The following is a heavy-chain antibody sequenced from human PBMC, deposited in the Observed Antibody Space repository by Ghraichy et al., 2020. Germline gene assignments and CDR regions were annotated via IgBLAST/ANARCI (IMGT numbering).Heavy chain of an antibody. D-gene: IGHD5-24*01. CDR2: IWYDGSNK. V-gene: IGHV3-33*01. CDR3: TCFDGYNVDY. Sequence: LSLTCAAFGFTFSSYGMHWVRQAPGKGLEWVAVIWYDGSNKYYADSVKGRFTISRDNSKNTLYLQMNSLRAEDTAVYYCTCFDGYNVDYWGQGTLVTVSS. CDR1: GFTFSSYG. J-gene: IGHJ4*02.